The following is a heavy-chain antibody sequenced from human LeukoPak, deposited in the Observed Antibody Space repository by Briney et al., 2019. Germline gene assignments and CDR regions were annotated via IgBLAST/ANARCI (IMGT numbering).Heavy chain of an antibody. D-gene: IGHD6-13*01. CDR2: IFRIGST. CDR3: ASIAAAGNGGYFDY. Sequence: SVTLSLTCTVSGGSISSYYWAWIRQPPGKGLEWIGTIFRIGSTYYNPSLKSRVTISVDRSKNQFSLKLSSVTAADTAVYYCASIAAAGNGGYFDYWGQGTLVTVSS. V-gene: IGHV4-59*12. CDR1: GGSISSYY. J-gene: IGHJ4*02.